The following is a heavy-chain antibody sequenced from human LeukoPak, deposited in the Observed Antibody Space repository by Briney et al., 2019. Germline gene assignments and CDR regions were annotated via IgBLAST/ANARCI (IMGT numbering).Heavy chain of an antibody. D-gene: IGHD3-10*01. CDR1: GFIFNNAW. J-gene: IGHJ6*02. V-gene: IGHV3-15*01. CDR2: IKSNSEGGTT. Sequence: GGSLKLSCAASGFIFNNAWMTWVRQAPGKGLEWVGHIKSNSEGGTTDYAAPVKGRFTISRDDSKDTLYLQMNSLKTEDTAVYYCTTDFLVWFGDIYFVDENYNGMDVWGQRTTVTVSS. CDR3: TTDFLVWFGDIYFVDENYNGMDV.